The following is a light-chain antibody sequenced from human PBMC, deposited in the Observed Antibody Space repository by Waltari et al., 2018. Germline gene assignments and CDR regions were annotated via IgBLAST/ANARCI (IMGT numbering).Light chain of an antibody. J-gene: IGKJ4*01. V-gene: IGKV3-15*01. CDR1: QIVSNN. Sequence: EIVMTQSPATLSVSPGERATISCRASQIVSNNLAWYQHKPGQAPRLLIYDASTRATGIPPRFSGSGSGTEFTLTISSLQPEDFAVYYCQQYKNWPPLTFGGGTKVEIK. CDR3: QQYKNWPPLT. CDR2: DAS.